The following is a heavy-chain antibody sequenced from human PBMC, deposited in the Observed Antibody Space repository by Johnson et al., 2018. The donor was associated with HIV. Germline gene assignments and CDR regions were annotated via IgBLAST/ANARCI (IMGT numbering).Heavy chain of an antibody. Sequence: QVQLVESGGGVVQPGRSLRLSCIASGFTFSTYGMHWVRQAPGKGLQWVALLSYDGNNKYYSDPVQGRFTISRDNSKNTLYLHMNNLPAEDTAVYHCAKGYYDSSFGLDMWGQGTMVIVSS. J-gene: IGHJ3*02. V-gene: IGHV3-30*18. CDR1: GFTFSTYG. D-gene: IGHD3-3*01. CDR2: LSYDGNNK. CDR3: AKGYYDSSFGLDM.